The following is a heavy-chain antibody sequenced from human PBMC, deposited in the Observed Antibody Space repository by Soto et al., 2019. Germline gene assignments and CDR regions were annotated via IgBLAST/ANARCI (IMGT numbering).Heavy chain of an antibody. CDR1: GYTFTSYD. CDR3: ARERSAAGTGWFDP. Sequence: QVQLVQSGAEVKKPGASVKVSCKASGYTFTSYDINWVRQATGQGLEWMGWMNPNSGNTGYAQKFQGSVTMTRNTSRSTAYMELSSLRSEDTAVYYCARERSAAGTGWFDPWGQGTLVTVSS. V-gene: IGHV1-8*01. J-gene: IGHJ5*02. CDR2: MNPNSGNT. D-gene: IGHD6-13*01.